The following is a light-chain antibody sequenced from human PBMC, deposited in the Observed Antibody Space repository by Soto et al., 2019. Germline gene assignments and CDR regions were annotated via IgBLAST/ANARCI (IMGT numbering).Light chain of an antibody. CDR2: DAS. V-gene: IGKV1-5*01. J-gene: IGKJ1*01. CDR3: QQYSSSSRT. CDR1: QTVSTW. Sequence: DIQMTQSPSTLSASLRDRVTITCRASQTVSTWLAWYQQKPGKAPKVMIHDASRLENGVPPRFSGSGSGTEFTLTISSLQPDDFATYYCQQYSSSSRTFGQGTKVDIK.